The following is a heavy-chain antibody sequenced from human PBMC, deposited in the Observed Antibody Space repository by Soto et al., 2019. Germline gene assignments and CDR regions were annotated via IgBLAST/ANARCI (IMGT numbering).Heavy chain of an antibody. CDR3: AKDRLIGSYHRYFYS. V-gene: IGHV3-23*01. J-gene: IGHJ4*02. D-gene: IGHD1-26*01. Sequence: EVQLLESGGGLVQPGGSLRLSCAASGFTFSTYAMSWVRQAPGKGLEWVAAISGRDGSTYYADSVKGRFTISRDSSKNTLYLQMNSLRAEDTAVYYCAKDRLIGSYHRYFYSWGQGTLVTVSS. CDR2: ISGRDGST. CDR1: GFTFSTYA.